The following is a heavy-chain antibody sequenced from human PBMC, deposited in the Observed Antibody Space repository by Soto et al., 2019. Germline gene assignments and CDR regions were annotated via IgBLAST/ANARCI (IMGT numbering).Heavy chain of an antibody. CDR1: GYTFTGYY. CDR2: INPNSGGT. D-gene: IGHD3-3*01. CDR3: ARDRGAETYYDFWSGYYSYNWFDP. V-gene: IGHV1-2*04. J-gene: IGHJ5*02. Sequence: ASVKVSCKASGYTFTGYYMHWVLQAPGQGLEWMGWINPNSGGTNYAQKFQGWDTMTRDTSISTAYMELSRLRSDDTAVYYCARDRGAETYYDFWSGYYSYNWFDPWGQGTLVTVSS.